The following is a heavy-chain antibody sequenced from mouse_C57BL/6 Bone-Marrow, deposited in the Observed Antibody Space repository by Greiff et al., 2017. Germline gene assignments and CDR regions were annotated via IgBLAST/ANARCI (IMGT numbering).Heavy chain of an antibody. CDR3: ARATSSPWFAY. J-gene: IGHJ3*01. CDR1: GYSITSGYY. D-gene: IGHD1-2*01. CDR2: ISYDGSN. V-gene: IGHV3-6*01. Sequence: EVKLMESGPGLVKPSQSLSLTCSVTGYSITSGYYWNWIRQFPGNKLEWMGYISYDGSNNYNPSLKNRISITRDTSKNQFFLKLNSVTTEDTATYYCARATSSPWFAYWGQGTLVTVSA.